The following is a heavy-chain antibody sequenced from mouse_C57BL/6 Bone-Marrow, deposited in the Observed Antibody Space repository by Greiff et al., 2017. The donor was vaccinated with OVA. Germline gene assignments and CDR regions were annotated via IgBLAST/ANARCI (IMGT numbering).Heavy chain of an antibody. J-gene: IGHJ4*01. D-gene: IGHD1-1*01. CDR3: ITTVVGRAMDY. CDR2: IDPSDSYT. V-gene: IGHV1-69*01. Sequence: QVQLQQPGAELVMPGASVKLSCKASGYTFTSYWMHWVKQRPGQGLEWIGEIDPSDSYTNYNQKFKGKSTLTVDKSSSTAYMQLSSLTSEDSAVYYCITTVVGRAMDYWGQGTSGTVSS. CDR1: GYTFTSYW.